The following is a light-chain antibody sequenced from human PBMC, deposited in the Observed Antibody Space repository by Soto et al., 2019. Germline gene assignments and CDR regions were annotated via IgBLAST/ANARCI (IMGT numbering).Light chain of an antibody. Sequence: TQSQGTPLLSPVERATLSCRASQSISSNVAWYQHKPGQAPRLLIYDASSRATGIPARFSGSGSGTELSLTIRSLQSEDITVSSCQLYKNWPPTSGQRTKV. CDR2: DAS. J-gene: IGKJ1*01. CDR1: QSISSN. CDR3: QLYKNWPPT. V-gene: IGKV3-15*01.